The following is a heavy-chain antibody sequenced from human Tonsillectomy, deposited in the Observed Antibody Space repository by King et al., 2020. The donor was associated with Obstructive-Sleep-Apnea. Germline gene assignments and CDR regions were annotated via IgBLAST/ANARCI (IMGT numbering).Heavy chain of an antibody. J-gene: IGHJ4*02. D-gene: IGHD6-19*01. V-gene: IGHV4-59*08. CDR2: IYYTGST. CDR1: GGSISSYY. CDR3: ARLGSEQWSLDY. Sequence: QLQESGPGLVKPSETLSLTCTVSGGSISSYYWSWIRQPPGKGLEWIGYIYYTGSTNYNPSLKSRVTISVDASKSQFSLKLSSVTAADTAVYYCARLGSEQWSLDYWGQGTLVTVSS.